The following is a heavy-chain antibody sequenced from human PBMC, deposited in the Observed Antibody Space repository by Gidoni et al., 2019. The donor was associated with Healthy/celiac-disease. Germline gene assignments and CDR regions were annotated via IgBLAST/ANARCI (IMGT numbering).Heavy chain of an antibody. J-gene: IGHJ4*02. CDR3: AGTLTPCCSD. V-gene: IGHV3-74*01. D-gene: IGHD1-1*01. CDR1: GFTLSSYW. Sequence: EAQLMESGGGLVQPGGSLRLSGAASGFTLSSYWMHWVRQAPGKGLVWVSRINSDWSRTDYADSVKVRFTISRDNAKNTLYLQMNSLRAEDTAVYYFAGTLTPCCSDWGQGTLVTVSS. CDR2: INSDWSRT.